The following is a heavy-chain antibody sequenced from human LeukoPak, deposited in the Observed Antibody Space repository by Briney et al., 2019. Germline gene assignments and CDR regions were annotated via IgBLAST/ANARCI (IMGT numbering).Heavy chain of an antibody. CDR1: GGSVGSGTFY. Sequence: PSETLSLTCTVSGGSVGSGTFYWSWIRQPPGKGLEWIGEINHSGSTNYNPSLKSRVTISVDTSKNQFSLKLSSVTAADTAVYYCARGGGNFGDCCSFDPWGQGTLVTVSS. V-gene: IGHV4-39*07. CDR3: ARGGGNFGDCCSFDP. CDR2: INHSGST. J-gene: IGHJ5*02. D-gene: IGHD2-21*02.